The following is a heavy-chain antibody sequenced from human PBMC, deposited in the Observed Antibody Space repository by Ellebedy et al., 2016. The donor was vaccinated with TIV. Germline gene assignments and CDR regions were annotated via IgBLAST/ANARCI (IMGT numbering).Heavy chain of an antibody. CDR2: IYYTGST. CDR3: ARDPCSSTSCPWSDP. D-gene: IGHD2-2*01. V-gene: IGHV4-59*12. CDR1: GGSISSYY. J-gene: IGHJ5*02. Sequence: SETLSLTCTVSGGSISSYYWSWIRQPPGKGLEWIGYIYYTGSTNYNPSLKSRVTISVDTSKNQFSLKLNSVTAADTAVYYCARDPCSSTSCPWSDPWGQGTLVTVSS.